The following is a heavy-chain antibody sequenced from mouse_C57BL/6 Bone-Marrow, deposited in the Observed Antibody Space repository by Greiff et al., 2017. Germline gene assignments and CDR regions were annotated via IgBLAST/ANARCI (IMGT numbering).Heavy chain of an antibody. D-gene: IGHD1-1*01. V-gene: IGHV1-54*01. Sequence: QVQLQQSGAELVRPGPSVKVSCKASGYAFTNYLIEWVKQRPGQGLEWIGVINPGSGGTNYNEKFKGKATLTADKSSSTAYMQLSSLTSEDSAVYFCARLLAWFAYWGQGTLVTVSA. CDR2: INPGSGGT. CDR3: ARLLAWFAY. CDR1: GYAFTNYL. J-gene: IGHJ3*01.